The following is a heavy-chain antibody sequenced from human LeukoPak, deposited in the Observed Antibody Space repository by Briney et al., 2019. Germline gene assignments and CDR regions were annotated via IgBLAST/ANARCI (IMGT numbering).Heavy chain of an antibody. D-gene: IGHD3-22*01. Sequence: GGSLRLSCAASGLTVSSNYMSWVRQAPGKGLEWVSVIYSGGSTYYADSVKGRFTISRDNSKNTLYLQMNSLRAEDTAVYYCARSPHSMIVDSSCMDVWGQGTTVTVSS. CDR1: GLTVSSNY. CDR2: IYSGGST. J-gene: IGHJ6*02. V-gene: IGHV3-66*01. CDR3: ARSPHSMIVDSSCMDV.